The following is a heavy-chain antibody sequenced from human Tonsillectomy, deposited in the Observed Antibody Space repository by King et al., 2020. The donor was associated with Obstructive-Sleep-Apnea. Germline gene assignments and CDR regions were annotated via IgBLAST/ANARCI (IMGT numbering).Heavy chain of an antibody. CDR1: GFTLDDYG. CDR3: AKDRLAAITECFDY. J-gene: IGHJ4*02. D-gene: IGHD5-24*01. CDR2: ISWNSANI. V-gene: IGHV3-9*01. Sequence: VQLVESGGGLVQPGRSLRLSCAASGFTLDDYGMHWVRQAPGKGLEWGSGISWNSANIAYADSLKGRYTISRDNAKNSLYLQMKSLRAEDTALYYCAKDRLAAITECFDYWGQGTLVSVSS.